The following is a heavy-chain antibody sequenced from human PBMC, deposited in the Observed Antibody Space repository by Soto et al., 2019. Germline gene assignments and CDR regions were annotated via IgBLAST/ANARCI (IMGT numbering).Heavy chain of an antibody. D-gene: IGHD1-7*01. CDR3: ARDWEISITGTMDY. Sequence: PGGSLRLSCAASGFTFSSYAMSWVRQAPGKGLEWVSAISGSGGSTYYADSVKGRFTISRDNAKNTLYLQMNSLRAEDTTVYYCARDWEISITGTMDYWGQGTLVTVSS. CDR2: ISGSGGST. CDR1: GFTFSSYA. V-gene: IGHV3-23*01. J-gene: IGHJ4*02.